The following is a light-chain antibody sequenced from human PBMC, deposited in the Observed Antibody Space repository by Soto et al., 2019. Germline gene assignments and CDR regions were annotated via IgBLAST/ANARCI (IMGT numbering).Light chain of an antibody. CDR2: DVS. CDR1: TSDVGGYNS. CDR3: SSYTSSSTLV. J-gene: IGLJ1*01. V-gene: IGLV2-14*01. Sequence: SVVPQPGSVCRSPGPSITVSCTGTTSDVGGYNSVSWYQQHPGKVPKLMIYDVSNRPSGVSNRFSGSKSGNTASLTISGLQAEDEADYYCSSYTSSSTLVFGTGTKVTFL.